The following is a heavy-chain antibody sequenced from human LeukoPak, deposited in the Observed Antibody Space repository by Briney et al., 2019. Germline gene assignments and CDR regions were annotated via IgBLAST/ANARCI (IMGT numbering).Heavy chain of an antibody. CDR2: INPNSGGT. CDR3: VRRSGSYPLRPDAFDI. Sequence: GASVKVSCKASGYTFTGYYMHWVRQAPGQGLEWMGWINPNSGGTNYAQKFQGRVTVTRDTSSSTAYMELSRLRSDDTAVYYCVRRSGSYPLRPDAFDIWGQGTMVTVSS. D-gene: IGHD1-26*01. J-gene: IGHJ3*02. V-gene: IGHV1-2*02. CDR1: GYTFTGYY.